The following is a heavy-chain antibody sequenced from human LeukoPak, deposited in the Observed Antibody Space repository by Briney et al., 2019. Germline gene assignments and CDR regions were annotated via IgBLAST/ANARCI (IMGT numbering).Heavy chain of an antibody. Sequence: GASVKVSCKASGYTFTGYYMHWVRQAPGQGLEWMGWINPNSVGTNYAQKFQGRVTMTRDTSISTAYMELNRLRSDDTAVYYCARARSRWQLPPFDYWGQGTLVTVSS. J-gene: IGHJ4*02. CDR2: INPNSVGT. V-gene: IGHV1-2*02. CDR1: GYTFTGYY. CDR3: ARARSRWQLPPFDY. D-gene: IGHD1-26*01.